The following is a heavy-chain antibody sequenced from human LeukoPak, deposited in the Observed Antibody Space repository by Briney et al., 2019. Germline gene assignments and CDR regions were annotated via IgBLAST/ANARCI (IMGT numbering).Heavy chain of an antibody. Sequence: GGSLRLSCAASGFTFSSYAMHWVRQAPGKGLEWVAVISYDGSNKYYADSVKGRFTISRDNSKNTLYLQMNSLRAEDTAVYYCAREGLGAAAGFDYWGQGTLVTVSS. CDR2: ISYDGSNK. J-gene: IGHJ4*02. D-gene: IGHD6-13*01. CDR1: GFTFSSYA. CDR3: AREGLGAAAGFDY. V-gene: IGHV3-30*04.